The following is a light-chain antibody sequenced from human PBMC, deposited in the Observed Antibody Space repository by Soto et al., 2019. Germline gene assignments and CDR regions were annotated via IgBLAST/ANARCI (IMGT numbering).Light chain of an antibody. CDR2: EVS. J-gene: IGLJ3*02. CDR3: SSYTSSSTRV. Sequence: QSALTQPASVSGSPGQSITISCTGTSSDVGGYNYVSWYQQHPGKAPKLMIYEVSNRPSGVSNRFSGSKSGNTASLTISGLQAGDEDDYYCSSYTSSSTRVFGGGTKVTVL. CDR1: SSDVGGYNY. V-gene: IGLV2-14*01.